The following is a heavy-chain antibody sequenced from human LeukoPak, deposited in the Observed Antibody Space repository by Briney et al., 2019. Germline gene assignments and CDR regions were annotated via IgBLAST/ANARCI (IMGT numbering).Heavy chain of an antibody. D-gene: IGHD5/OR15-5a*01. CDR3: ARGVPPHFPWFDP. J-gene: IGHJ5*02. V-gene: IGHV4-31*02. Sequence: SWIRQHPGKGLEWIGYIYYSGSTYYNPSLKSRVTISVDTSKNQFSLKLSSVTAADTAVYYCARGVPPHFPWFDPWGQGTLVTVSS. CDR2: IYYSGST.